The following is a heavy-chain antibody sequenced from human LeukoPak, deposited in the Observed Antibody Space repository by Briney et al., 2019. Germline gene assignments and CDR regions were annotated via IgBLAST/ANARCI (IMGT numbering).Heavy chain of an antibody. CDR2: IIPIFGTA. Sequence: GASVKVSCKASGYTFTSYGISWVRQAPGQGLEWMGGIIPIFGTANYAQKFQGRVTITADESTSTAYMELSSLRSEDTAVYYCARQYSSSAGDYWGQGTLVTVSS. J-gene: IGHJ4*02. CDR1: GYTFTSYG. D-gene: IGHD6-6*01. CDR3: ARQYSSSAGDY. V-gene: IGHV1-69*13.